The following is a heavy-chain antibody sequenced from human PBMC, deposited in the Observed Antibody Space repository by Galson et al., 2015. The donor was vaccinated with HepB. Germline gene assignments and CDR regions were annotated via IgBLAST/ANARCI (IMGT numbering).Heavy chain of an antibody. CDR3: ARSAALGGSGSYSYYYGMDV. CDR2: INAGNGNT. V-gene: IGHV1-3*01. D-gene: IGHD3-10*01. J-gene: IGHJ6*02. Sequence: SVKVSCKASGYTFTSYAMHWVRQAPGQRLEWMGWINAGNGNTKYSQKLQGRVTITRDTSASTAYMELSSLRSEDTAVYYCARSAALGGSGSYSYYYGMDVWGQGTTVTVSS. CDR1: GYTFTSYA.